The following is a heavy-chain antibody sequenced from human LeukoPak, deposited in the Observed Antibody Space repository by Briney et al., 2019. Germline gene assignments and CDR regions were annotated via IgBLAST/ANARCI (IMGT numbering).Heavy chain of an antibody. CDR3: ARGDYGSGSYYPPFDY. J-gene: IGHJ4*02. D-gene: IGHD3-10*01. V-gene: IGHV3-7*01. CDR1: GLTFSNYW. CDR2: IKQDGSEK. Sequence: GRSLRLSCAASGLTFSNYWMSWVRQAPGKGPEWVANIKQDGSEKYYVDSVKGRFTISRDNAKNSLYLQMNSLRAEDTAVYYCARGDYGSGSYYPPFDYWGQGTLVTVSS.